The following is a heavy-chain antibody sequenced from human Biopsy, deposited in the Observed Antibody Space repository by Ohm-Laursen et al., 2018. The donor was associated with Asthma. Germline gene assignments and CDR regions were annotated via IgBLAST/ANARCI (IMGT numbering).Heavy chain of an antibody. V-gene: IGHV1-69*01. D-gene: IGHD5-12*01. Sequence: SSVKVSCKASGDSFSNYAISWVRQAPGQGLEWMGGLIPVLGTPDHAQMFEGRVTITADESTSTAHMELSSLSSEDTAVYYCARGYSGSDRIVYYYSGLEVWGQGTTVTVSS. CDR2: LIPVLGTP. CDR3: ARGYSGSDRIVYYYSGLEV. CDR1: GDSFSNYA. J-gene: IGHJ6*02.